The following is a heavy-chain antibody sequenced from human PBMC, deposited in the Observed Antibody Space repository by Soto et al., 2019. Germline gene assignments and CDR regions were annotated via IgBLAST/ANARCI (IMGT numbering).Heavy chain of an antibody. CDR2: ISSSSSYI. Sequence: PGGSLRLSCAASGFTFSSYSMNWVRQAPGKGLEWVSSISSSSSYIYYADSVKGRFTISRDNSRNSLYLQMNSLRAEDTALYYCVILALGKFDFWGQGTLVTVSS. CDR1: GFTFSSYS. CDR3: VILALGKFDF. J-gene: IGHJ4*02. V-gene: IGHV3-21*04. D-gene: IGHD1-26*01.